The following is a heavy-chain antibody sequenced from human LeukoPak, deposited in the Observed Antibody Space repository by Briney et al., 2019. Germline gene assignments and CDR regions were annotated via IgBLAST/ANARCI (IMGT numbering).Heavy chain of an antibody. CDR3: ARLSPPIASFCSCGTCYSGGFDP. CDR2: ITTYNGNT. CDR1: GYTFTSYG. D-gene: IGHD2-15*01. J-gene: IGHJ5*02. Sequence: GASVKVSCKASGYTFTSYGITWVRQAPGQGLEWMGWITTYNGNTYYAQNFQGRVTMTADTSTSTAYMEVRSLRSDDTAVYCCARLSPPIASFCSCGTCYSGGFDPWGQGTLVTVSS. V-gene: IGHV1-18*01.